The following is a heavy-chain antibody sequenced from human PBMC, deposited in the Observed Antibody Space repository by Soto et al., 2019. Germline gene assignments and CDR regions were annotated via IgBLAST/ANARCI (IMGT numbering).Heavy chain of an antibody. CDR1: GGSISSSSYY. CDR3: ARRMVLLWFGERNWFDP. CDR2: IYYSGST. Sequence: PSETLSLTCTVSGGSISSSSYYWGWIRQPPGKGLEWIGSIYYSGSTYSNPSLKSRVTISVDTSKNQFSLKLSSVTAADTAVYYCARRMVLLWFGERNWFDPWGQGTLVTVSS. D-gene: IGHD3-10*01. J-gene: IGHJ5*02. V-gene: IGHV4-39*01.